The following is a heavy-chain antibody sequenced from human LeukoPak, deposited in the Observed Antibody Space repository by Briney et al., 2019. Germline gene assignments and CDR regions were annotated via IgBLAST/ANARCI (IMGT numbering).Heavy chain of an antibody. Sequence: PSATLSLTCTVSGGSINSGDYYWSWIRQPAGKGLEWIGRVYTSGNTLYNPSLKSRVAISIDRSKNQFSLKLTSVTAADTALYHCARGGTIFTFFDYWGQGIVVTVSS. V-gene: IGHV4-61*02. CDR3: ARGGTIFTFFDY. J-gene: IGHJ4*02. D-gene: IGHD5-24*01. CDR2: VYTSGNT. CDR1: GGSINSGDYY.